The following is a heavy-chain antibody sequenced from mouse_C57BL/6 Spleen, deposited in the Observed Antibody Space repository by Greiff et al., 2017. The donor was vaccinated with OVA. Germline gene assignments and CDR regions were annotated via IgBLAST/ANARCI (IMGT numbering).Heavy chain of an antibody. V-gene: IGHV10-1*01. CDR2: IRSKSNNYAT. J-gene: IGHJ4*01. Sequence: EVKVVESGGGLVQPKGSLKLSCAASGFSFNTYAMNWVRQAPGKGLEWVARIRSKSNNYATYYADSVKDRFTISRDDSESMLYLQMNNLKTEDTAMYYCVSSEYYAMDYWGQGTSVTVSS. CDR3: VSSEYYAMDY. D-gene: IGHD3-1*01. CDR1: GFSFNTYA.